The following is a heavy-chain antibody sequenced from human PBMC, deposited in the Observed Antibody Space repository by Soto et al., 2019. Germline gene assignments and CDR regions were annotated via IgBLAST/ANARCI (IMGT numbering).Heavy chain of an antibody. J-gene: IGHJ3*02. CDR1: GGSI. CDR3: ARHYYDSSGYPFDAFDI. V-gene: IGHV4-59*08. D-gene: IGHD3-22*01. Sequence: QVQLQESGPGLVKPSETLSLTCTVSGGSIRSWIRQPPGKGLEWIGYIHYSGSTNYNPSLKSRVTLSEDTSKNQLSRKLTSVPAADTALYYCARHYYDSSGYPFDAFDIWGQGTMVTVSS. CDR2: IHYSGST.